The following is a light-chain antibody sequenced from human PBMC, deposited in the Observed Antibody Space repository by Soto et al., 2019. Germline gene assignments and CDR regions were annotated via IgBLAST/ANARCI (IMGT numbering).Light chain of an antibody. J-gene: IGKJ1*01. CDR2: GAS. V-gene: IGKV3-20*01. Sequence: DIVLTQSPGTLSLSPGERATLSCRASQSVRSDYLAWYQQKPVQAPRLHIYGASTRATGIPDRFTGSGSGTDFTLTISRLEPEDFAVYYCQQYGSSPRTFGQGTKVEIK. CDR1: QSVRSDY. CDR3: QQYGSSPRT.